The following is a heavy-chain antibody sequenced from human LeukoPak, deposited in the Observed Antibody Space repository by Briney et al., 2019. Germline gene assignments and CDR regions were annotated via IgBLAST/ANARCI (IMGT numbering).Heavy chain of an antibody. J-gene: IGHJ4*02. CDR2: ISVGGGDT. D-gene: IGHD2-21*01. CDR1: GFIFSSYV. CDR3: ARLNLGEMAYFDS. Sequence: GGSLRLSCEASGFIFSSYVMGWVRQAPGKGLEWVSSISVGGGDTFTADSVKGRFTITRENSKNTLYLQMMGLRVEDTAIYYCARLNLGEMAYFDSWGQGILVTVSS. V-gene: IGHV3-23*01.